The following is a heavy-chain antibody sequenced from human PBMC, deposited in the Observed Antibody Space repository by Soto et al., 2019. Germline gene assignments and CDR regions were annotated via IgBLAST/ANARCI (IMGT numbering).Heavy chain of an antibody. CDR2: ISSSGSTI. D-gene: IGHD1-20*01. Sequence: PGGSLRLSCAASGFTFSDYYMSWIRQAPGKGLEWVSYISSSGSTIYYADSVKGRFTISRDNAKNSLYLQMNSLRAEDTAVYYCANLGRCNSGFAFDIWGQGTMVTVSS. V-gene: IGHV3-11*01. CDR1: GFTFSDYY. J-gene: IGHJ3*02. CDR3: ANLGRCNSGFAFDI.